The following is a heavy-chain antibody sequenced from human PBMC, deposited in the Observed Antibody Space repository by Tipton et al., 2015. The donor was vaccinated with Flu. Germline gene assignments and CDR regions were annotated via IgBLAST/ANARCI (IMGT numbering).Heavy chain of an antibody. V-gene: IGHV3-48*03. CDR1: GFTFSSYE. Sequence: SLRLSCAASGFTFSSYEMNWVRQAPGKGLEWVSYISRSGGTIYHADSVKGRFTISRDNAENSLYLQMNSLRAEDTAIYYCAKVIPEIVAGLDYWGQGTLVTVSS. D-gene: IGHD5-12*01. CDR2: ISRSGGTI. J-gene: IGHJ4*02. CDR3: AKVIPEIVAGLDY.